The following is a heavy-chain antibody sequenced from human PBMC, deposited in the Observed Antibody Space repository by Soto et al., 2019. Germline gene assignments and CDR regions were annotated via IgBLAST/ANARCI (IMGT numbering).Heavy chain of an antibody. CDR2: IIPLFGTT. Sequence: QVQVVQSGVEVRRPGSSVKVSCKASGDTFKNCVISWVRQAPGQGLEWMGGIIPLFGTTDFAQRFQGRLTITTDESTTTAYMELSGLRSEDTATYSCAAELGFGKLSVVWGQGTTVIVSS. J-gene: IGHJ6*02. CDR1: GDTFKNCV. CDR3: AAELGFGKLSVV. V-gene: IGHV1-69*01. D-gene: IGHD3-10*01.